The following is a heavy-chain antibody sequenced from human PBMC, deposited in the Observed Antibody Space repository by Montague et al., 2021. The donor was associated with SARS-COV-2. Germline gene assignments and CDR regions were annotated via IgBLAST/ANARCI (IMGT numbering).Heavy chain of an antibody. V-gene: IGHV4-30-2*06. CDR2: IYHSGST. J-gene: IGHJ6*02. CDR1: GGSISNGGYS. CDR3: VRVNGRLGGYKYYYNGMDV. D-gene: IGHD3-10*01. Sequence: TLSLTCAVSGGSISNGGYSWGWIRQSPGKGLEWIGSIYHSGSTSYNPSLKSRVTMSVDTSKNQFSLRLNSVTAADTAVYFCVRVNGRLGGYKYYYNGMDVWGQGTTVIVSS.